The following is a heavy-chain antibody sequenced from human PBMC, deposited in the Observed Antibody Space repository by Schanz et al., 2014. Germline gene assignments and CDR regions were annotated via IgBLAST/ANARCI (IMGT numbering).Heavy chain of an antibody. J-gene: IGHJ4*02. Sequence: EVQLLESGGGLVQPGGSLRLSCLASGFAFSSYGMNWLRQAPGKGLEWVSVIGVDGTTTYYADSVKGRFTISRDNAKNSLFLQMNSLRAEDTAVYYCVRDSFFAFDYWGQGTLVTVSS. CDR3: VRDSFFAFDY. CDR2: IGVDGTTT. D-gene: IGHD3-3*01. CDR1: GFAFSSYG. V-gene: IGHV3-23*01.